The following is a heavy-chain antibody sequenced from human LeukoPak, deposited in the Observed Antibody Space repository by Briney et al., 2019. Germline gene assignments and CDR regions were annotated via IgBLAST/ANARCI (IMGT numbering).Heavy chain of an antibody. CDR1: GFTFSSYW. J-gene: IGHJ4*02. CDR2: INIDGSST. CDR3: ARASDQQLVSPRY. Sequence: GGSLRPSCAASGFTFSSYWMHWVRQAPGKGLVWVSRINIDGSSTTYADSVEGRFTISRDNAKNTLFLQMNSLRTQDTAVYYCARASDQQLVSPRYWGQGTLVTVSS. D-gene: IGHD6-13*01. V-gene: IGHV3-74*01.